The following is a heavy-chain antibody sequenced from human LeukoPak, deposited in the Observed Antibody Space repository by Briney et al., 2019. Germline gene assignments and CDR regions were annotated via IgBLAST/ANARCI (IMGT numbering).Heavy chain of an antibody. V-gene: IGHV3-21*06. J-gene: IGHJ4*02. Sequence: PGGSLRLSCAASGFTLRSYSMSWVRQAPGKGLEWVSSINWGSNHIYYADAVQGRFTISRDNAKNSLHLQMNSLRAEDTAIYYCARDNSGWSRDYWGQGTLVTVSS. CDR2: INWGSNHI. CDR3: ARDNSGWSRDY. CDR1: GFTLRSYS. D-gene: IGHD6-19*01.